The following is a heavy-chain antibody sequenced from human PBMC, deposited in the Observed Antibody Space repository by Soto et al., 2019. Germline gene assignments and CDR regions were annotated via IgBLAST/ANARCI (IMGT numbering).Heavy chain of an antibody. CDR1: GFAFSSYA. V-gene: IGHV3-23*01. CDR3: ARDDNSGSYYGYYYYYGMDV. CDR2: ISGSGGST. J-gene: IGHJ6*02. D-gene: IGHD1-26*01. Sequence: GGSLRLSCAASGFAFSSYAMSWVRQAPGKGLEWVSAISGSGGSTYYADSVKGRFTISRDNSKNTLYLQMNSLRAEDTAVYYCARDDNSGSYYGYYYYYGMDVWGQGTTVTVSS.